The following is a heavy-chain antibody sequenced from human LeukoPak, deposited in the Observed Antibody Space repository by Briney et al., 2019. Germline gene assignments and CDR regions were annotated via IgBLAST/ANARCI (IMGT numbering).Heavy chain of an antibody. CDR2: MNPNRGNT. CDR1: GYTFTSYD. CDR3: AIPSSWHHGGVDY. D-gene: IGHD6-13*01. Sequence: ASVKVSCKASGYTFTSYDINWVRQATGQGLEWMGWMNPNRGNTGYAHKFQGRVTMTRNTSISTAYMELSSLRSEDTAVYYCAIPSSWHHGGVDYWGQGTLVTVSS. J-gene: IGHJ4*02. V-gene: IGHV1-8*01.